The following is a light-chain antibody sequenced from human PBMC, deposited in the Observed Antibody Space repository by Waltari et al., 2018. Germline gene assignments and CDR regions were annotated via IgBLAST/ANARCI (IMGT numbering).Light chain of an antibody. Sequence: DILMTQSPSSVSASLGDSITITCRASQGIANWIAGYRQKPGKAPQLLVYAAATLQSGVPSRFSGSGSGTDFTLTISRLQPEDFATYFCQQTSSFPRTFGQGTKVEIK. CDR2: AAA. CDR1: QGIANW. V-gene: IGKV1-12*01. CDR3: QQTSSFPRT. J-gene: IGKJ1*01.